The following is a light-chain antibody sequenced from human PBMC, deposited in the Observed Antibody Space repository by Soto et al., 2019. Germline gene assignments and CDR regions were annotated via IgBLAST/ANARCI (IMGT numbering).Light chain of an antibody. V-gene: IGKV1-9*01. CDR3: QHLNSYPREVT. CDR2: AAA. CDR1: QGIGSS. J-gene: IGKJ4*01. Sequence: DIQLTQSPSFLSASVGDRVIITCRASQGIGSSLAWYQQKPGNAPKILIYAAATLQGGVPSRFSGSGSGTEFTLTISSVQPEDFASYYCQHLNSYPREVTFGGGTKVEIK.